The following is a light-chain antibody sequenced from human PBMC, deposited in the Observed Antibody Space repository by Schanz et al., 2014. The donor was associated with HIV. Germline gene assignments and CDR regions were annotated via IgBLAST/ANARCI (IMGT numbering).Light chain of an antibody. Sequence: EIVMTQSPATLYVSPGERATLSCRASQSISNNLAWYQHKPGQAPRLLIYGAFTRATGIPVRFSGSGSGTDFTLTIIRLEPEDFAVYYCQQYGTSLITFGQGTRLEI. CDR2: GAF. CDR1: QSISNN. J-gene: IGKJ5*01. CDR3: QQYGTSLIT. V-gene: IGKV3-15*01.